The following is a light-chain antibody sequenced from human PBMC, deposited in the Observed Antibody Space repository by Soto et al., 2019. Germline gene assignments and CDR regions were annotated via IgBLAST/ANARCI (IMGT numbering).Light chain of an antibody. J-gene: IGKJ2*01. Sequence: DIQMTQSPSSLYASVGDRVTITCRASQSVNTYLNWYQQKPGKAPTLLIYVASTLRSGVPSRFRGSGSGTDFTLIISSLQPEDFATYYCQQSYSSPRTFGRGTKLEVK. CDR3: QQSYSSPRT. CDR2: VAS. V-gene: IGKV1-39*01. CDR1: QSVNTY.